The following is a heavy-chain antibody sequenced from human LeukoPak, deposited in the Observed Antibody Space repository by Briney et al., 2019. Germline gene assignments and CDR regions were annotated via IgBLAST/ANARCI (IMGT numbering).Heavy chain of an antibody. CDR2: INPSGGST. D-gene: IGHD3-22*01. J-gene: IGHJ4*02. V-gene: IGHV1-46*01. CDR1: GYTFTSYY. Sequence: GASVKVSCKASGYTFTSYYMHWVRQAPGQGLEWMGIINPSGGSTSYAQKFQGRVTITADESTSTAYMELSSLRSEDTAVYYCARNKYYYDSSGYYSDYWGQGTLVTVSS. CDR3: ARNKYYYDSSGYYSDY.